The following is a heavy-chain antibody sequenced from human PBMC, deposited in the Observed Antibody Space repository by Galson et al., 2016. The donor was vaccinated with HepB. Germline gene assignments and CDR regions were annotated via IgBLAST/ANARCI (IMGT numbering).Heavy chain of an antibody. Sequence: SETLSLTCTVSGGSISSSSYSWGWIRQPPGKGLEWIGSIYYSGSTYYNPSLKSRVTISVDTSKNQFSLKLSSVTAADTAVYYCARRVAVAGIYYFDYWGRGTLVTVSS. V-gene: IGHV4-39*01. D-gene: IGHD6-19*01. CDR1: GGSISSSSYS. J-gene: IGHJ4*01. CDR3: ARRVAVAGIYYFDY. CDR2: IYYSGST.